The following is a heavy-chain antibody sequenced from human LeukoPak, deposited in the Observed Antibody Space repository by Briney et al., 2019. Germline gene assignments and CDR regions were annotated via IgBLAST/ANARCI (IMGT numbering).Heavy chain of an antibody. CDR2: INPNSGGT. CDR3: ARDRYDNSSWVKNWFDP. J-gene: IGHJ5*02. D-gene: IGHD6-13*01. V-gene: IGHV1-2*02. CDR1: GYTFTGYY. Sequence: VASVKVSCTASGYTFTGYYMHWVRQAPGQGLEWMGWINPNSGGTNYQGRVTMTRDTSISTAYMELSRLRSDDTAVYYCARDRYDNSSWVKNWFDPWGQGTLVTVSS.